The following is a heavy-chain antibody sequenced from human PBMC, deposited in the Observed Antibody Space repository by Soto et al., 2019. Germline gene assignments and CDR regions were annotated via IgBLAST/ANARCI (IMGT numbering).Heavy chain of an antibody. D-gene: IGHD1-26*01. CDR2: IYYSGST. V-gene: IGHV4-39*01. Sequence: SETLSLTCTVSGGSISSSSYYWGWIRQPPGKGLEWIGSIYYSGSTYYNPSLKSRVTISVDTSKNQFSLKLSSVTAADTAVYYCARQGVGATTRQRGRYYYGMDVWGQGTTVTVSS. CDR3: ARQGVGATTRQRGRYYYGMDV. CDR1: GGSISSSSYY. J-gene: IGHJ6*02.